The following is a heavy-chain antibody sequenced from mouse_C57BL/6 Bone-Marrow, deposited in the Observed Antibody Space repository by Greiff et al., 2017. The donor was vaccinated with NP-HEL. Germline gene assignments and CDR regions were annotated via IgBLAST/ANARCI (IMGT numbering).Heavy chain of an antibody. D-gene: IGHD2-1*01. CDR2: IWSDGST. CDR1: GFTLTSYC. V-gene: IGHV2-6*02. J-gene: IGHJ4*01. CDR3: AGHGCGNYGLYYYAMDY. Sequence: VKLMESGAGLVAPSQSLSITCTVSGFTLTSYCVHWVRQPPGKGLEWLVVIWSDGSTTYYSAPKSGLCISKDNSNSQVFLKMNSHQTVDTAMYYCAGHGCGNYGLYYYAMDYWGQGTSVTVSS.